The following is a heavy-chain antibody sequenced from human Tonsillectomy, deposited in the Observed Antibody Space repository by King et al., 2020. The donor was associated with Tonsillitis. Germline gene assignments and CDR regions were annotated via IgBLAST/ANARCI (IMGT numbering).Heavy chain of an antibody. Sequence: QKQLVQSGGGVVQPGRSLRLSCAASGFTFSTYALHWVRQAPGKGLEWVAVISYDGSNKYYADSVRGQFTISRDDSKNKLYLQMNSLRAGDTAVYYCARDQSPGDSSGYLNYWGQGTLVTVSS. CDR1: GFTFSTYA. J-gene: IGHJ4*02. CDR2: ISYDGSNK. CDR3: ARDQSPGDSSGYLNY. D-gene: IGHD3-22*01. V-gene: IGHV3-30-3*01.